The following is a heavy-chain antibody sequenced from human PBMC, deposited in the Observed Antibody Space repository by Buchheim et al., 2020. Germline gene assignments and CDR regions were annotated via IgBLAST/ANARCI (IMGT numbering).Heavy chain of an antibody. V-gene: IGHV4-39*07. D-gene: IGHD3-3*01. CDR3: ARDKIEDDFWSGYSPYGMDV. Sequence: QLQLQESGPGLVKPSETLSLTCTVSGGSISSSSYYWGWIRQPPGKGLEWIGRIYYSGSTYYNPSLKSRVTISVDTSKNQFSLKLSSVTAADTAVYYCARDKIEDDFWSGYSPYGMDVWGQGTT. CDR1: GGSISSSSYY. J-gene: IGHJ6*02. CDR2: IYYSGST.